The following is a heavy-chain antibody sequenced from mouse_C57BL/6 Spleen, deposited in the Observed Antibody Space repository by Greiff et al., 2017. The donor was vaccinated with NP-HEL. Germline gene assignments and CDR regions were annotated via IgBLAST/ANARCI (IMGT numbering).Heavy chain of an antibody. CDR1: GYTFTSYW. D-gene: IGHD1-1*01. CDR2: IYPGSGST. J-gene: IGHJ1*03. CDR3: ANYYGSSGYFDV. V-gene: IGHV1-55*01. Sequence: QVQLQQPGAELVKPGASVKMSCKASGYTFTSYWITWVKQRPGQGLEWIGDIYPGSGSTNYNEKFKSKATLTVDTSSSTAYMQLSSLTSEDSAVYYCANYYGSSGYFDVRGTGTTVTVSS.